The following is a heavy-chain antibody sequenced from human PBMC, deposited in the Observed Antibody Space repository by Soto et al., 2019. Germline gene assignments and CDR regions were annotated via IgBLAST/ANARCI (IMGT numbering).Heavy chain of an antibody. CDR3: ARDSHYDNYDY. J-gene: IGHJ4*02. CDR1: GFTFTNSW. V-gene: IGHV3-7*01. D-gene: IGHD4-4*01. Sequence: PVGSLRLSCAASGFTFTNSWMTWFRQAPGKGLEWVANIKPDGSAKNYVDSMKGRIAISRDNAKNSLYLQMNSLRVEDTAMYYCARDSHYDNYDYWGQGTLVTVSS. CDR2: IKPDGSAK.